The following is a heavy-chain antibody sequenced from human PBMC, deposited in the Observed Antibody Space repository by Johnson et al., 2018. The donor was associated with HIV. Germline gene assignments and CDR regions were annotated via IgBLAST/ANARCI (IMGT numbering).Heavy chain of an antibody. Sequence: EQLVESGGGVVQPGTSLRLSCAASGFTFSSYAMSWVRQAPGKGLEWVSAISGNGGSTYYADSVKGRFTISSDNSKNTLYLQMNSLRAEDKAVYYCTTDAFDIWGQGTMVTVSS. CDR2: ISGNGGST. CDR1: GFTFSSYA. V-gene: IGHV3-23*04. CDR3: TTDAFDI. J-gene: IGHJ3*02.